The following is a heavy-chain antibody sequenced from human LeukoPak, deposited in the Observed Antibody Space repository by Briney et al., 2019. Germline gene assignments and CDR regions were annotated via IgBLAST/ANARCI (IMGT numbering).Heavy chain of an antibody. D-gene: IGHD5-18*01. V-gene: IGHV4-59*01. J-gene: IGHJ4*02. CDR3: AREGGSIQLRSYYFDY. CDR1: GGSISSYN. CDR2: VYYSGST. Sequence: PSETLSLTCTVSGGSISSYNWSWIRQPQGQGLGWVGYVYYSGSTSYNPSPKLRVTVSVDTSKNQFSLKLSSVTAADTAVYYCAREGGSIQLRSYYFDYWGQGTLVTVSS.